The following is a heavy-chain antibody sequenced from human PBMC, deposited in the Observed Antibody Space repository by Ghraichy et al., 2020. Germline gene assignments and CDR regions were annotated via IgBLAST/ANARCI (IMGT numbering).Heavy chain of an antibody. D-gene: IGHD3-3*01. CDR3: ARVGYTYNFWSGYPFDY. CDR2: VYSGGST. J-gene: IGHJ4*01. V-gene: IGHV3-53*01. CDR1: EFTVSSNY. Sequence: GGSLRLSCAASEFTVSSNYMSWVRQAPGKGLEWISVVYSGGSTYYADSVKGRFTISRDNSKNTVYLQMTSLRVEDTAVYYCARVGYTYNFWSGYPFDYWGHGTQVTVSS.